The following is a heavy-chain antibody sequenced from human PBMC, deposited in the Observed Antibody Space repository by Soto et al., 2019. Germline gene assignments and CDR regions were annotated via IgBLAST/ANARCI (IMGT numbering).Heavy chain of an antibody. J-gene: IGHJ4*02. CDR3: APRIFGVEY. CDR1: GFTFSAYA. Sequence: EVQLLESGGGLVQPGGSLRLSCAASGFTFSAYAMSWVRQAPGKGLEWVAAISGTSPSTYYADSVQGRFSISTDSSRKTLFLQMNTLRAEDAAVYVGAPRIFGVEYWGQGTLVTVSS. D-gene: IGHD3-3*01. V-gene: IGHV3-23*01. CDR2: ISGTSPST.